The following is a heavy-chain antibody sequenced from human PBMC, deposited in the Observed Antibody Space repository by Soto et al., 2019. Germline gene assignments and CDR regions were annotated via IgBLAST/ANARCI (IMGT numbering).Heavy chain of an antibody. CDR3: AKDGGVSARYFDT. CDR2: ISDSDDDT. V-gene: IGHV3-23*01. D-gene: IGHD2-8*01. CDR1: GFTFRKYA. J-gene: IGHJ4*02. Sequence: EVQLLESGGGLGQPGGSLRLSCTASGFTFRKYAMSWVRQAPGKGLECISGISDSDDDTYYADSVRGRFTISRDNSKNTLYLQMNSLRGDDTAVYYCAKDGGVSARYFDTWGQGTLVTVSS.